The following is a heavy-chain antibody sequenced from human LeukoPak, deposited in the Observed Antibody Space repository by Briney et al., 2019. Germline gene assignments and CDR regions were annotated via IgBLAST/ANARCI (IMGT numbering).Heavy chain of an antibody. V-gene: IGHV1-2*02. J-gene: IGHJ4*02. D-gene: IGHD2/OR15-2a*01. CDR1: GYTLTGYY. CDR2: INPNSGGT. Sequence: GASVKVSCKASGYTLTGYYMHWVRQAPGQGLEWMGWINPNSGGTNYAQKFQGRVTMARDTSISTGYMEMSSLRSDDTAVYYCARDRGVILSHFDYWGKGTLVTVSS. CDR3: ARDRGVILSHFDY.